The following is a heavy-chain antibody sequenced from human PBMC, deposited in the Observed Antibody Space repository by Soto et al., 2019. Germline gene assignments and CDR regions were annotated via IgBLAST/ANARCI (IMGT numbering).Heavy chain of an antibody. V-gene: IGHV3-21*01. CDR3: ARDSPDTVAAGPSPPGYYMDV. CDR1: GFTFSSYS. CDR2: ISSSSSYI. Sequence: GGSLRLSCAASGFTFSSYSMNWVRQAPGKGLEWVSSISSSSSYIYYADSVKGRFTISRDNAKNSLYLQMNSLRAEDTAVYYCARDSPDTVAAGPSPPGYYMDVWGKGTTVTVS. D-gene: IGHD6-6*01. J-gene: IGHJ6*03.